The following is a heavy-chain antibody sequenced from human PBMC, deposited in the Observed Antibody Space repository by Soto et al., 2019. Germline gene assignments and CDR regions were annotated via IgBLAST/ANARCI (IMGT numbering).Heavy chain of an antibody. D-gene: IGHD5-12*01. CDR3: AKDPNYSGYDSFTLRPIRGIDY. CDR1: GFTFSSYA. J-gene: IGHJ4*02. CDR2: ISGSGGST. V-gene: IGHV3-23*01. Sequence: GGSLRLSCAASGFTFSSYAMSWVRQAPGKGLEWVSAISGSGGSTYYADSVKGRFTISRDNSKNTLYLQMNSLRAEDTAVYYCAKDPNYSGYDSFTLRPIRGIDYWGQGTLVTVSS.